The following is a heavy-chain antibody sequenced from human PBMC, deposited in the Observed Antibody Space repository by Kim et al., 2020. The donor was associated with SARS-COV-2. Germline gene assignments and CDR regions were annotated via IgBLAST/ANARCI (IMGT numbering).Heavy chain of an antibody. Sequence: GGSLRLSCATSGFTFSNYWMHWVRQAPGKGLVWVSRMNSDGRVIDYANYVKGRFTVSRDNAKNTLFLEMSRLRAEDTGVYYCVRGSNDWYGMDVCCQGTTVTLS. CDR1: GFTFSNYW. J-gene: IGHJ6*02. CDR2: MNSDGRVI. CDR3: VRGSNDWYGMDV. D-gene: IGHD3-9*01. V-gene: IGHV3-74*01.